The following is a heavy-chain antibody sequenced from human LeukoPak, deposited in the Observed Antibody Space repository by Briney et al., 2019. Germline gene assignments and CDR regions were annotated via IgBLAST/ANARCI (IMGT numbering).Heavy chain of an antibody. CDR1: GFTFSSYA. CDR2: ISGSGGST. Sequence: GGSLRLSCAASGFTFSSYAMSWVRQAPGKGLEWVSAISGSGGSTYYADSVKGRLTISRDNSKNTLYLQMNSLRAEDTAVYYCAKRMVRYGSGSLLDYWGQGTLVTVSS. V-gene: IGHV3-23*01. D-gene: IGHD3-10*01. CDR3: AKRMVRYGSGSLLDY. J-gene: IGHJ4*02.